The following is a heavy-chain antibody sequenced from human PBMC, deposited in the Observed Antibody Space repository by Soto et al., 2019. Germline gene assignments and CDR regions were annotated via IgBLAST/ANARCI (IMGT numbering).Heavy chain of an antibody. J-gene: IGHJ4*02. CDR3: ARSSGYVPGGY. Sequence: XEILCLTCAVAGYPISSGYYWGWIRQPPVKGLEWIGIIHHSGSTYYNPSLRSRITISVDTSKNQFSLKMPSVTAADTAVYYCARSSGYVPGGYWGQGNLVTVSS. D-gene: IGHD5-12*01. V-gene: IGHV4-38-2*01. CDR2: IHHSGST. CDR1: GYPISSGYY.